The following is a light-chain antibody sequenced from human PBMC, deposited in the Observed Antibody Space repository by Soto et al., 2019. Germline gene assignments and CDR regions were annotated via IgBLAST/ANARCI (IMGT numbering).Light chain of an antibody. V-gene: IGKV3-20*01. CDR3: QQYSSWWT. CDR1: QSVSSSY. CDR2: GAS. Sequence: EIVLTQSPGTLSFSPGERATLSCRASQSVSSSYLAWYQQTPGQAPRLLIYGASSRATGIPDRFSGSGYGTDFTLTISRLEPEDFAVYYCQQYSSWWTFGRGTKVEIK. J-gene: IGKJ1*01.